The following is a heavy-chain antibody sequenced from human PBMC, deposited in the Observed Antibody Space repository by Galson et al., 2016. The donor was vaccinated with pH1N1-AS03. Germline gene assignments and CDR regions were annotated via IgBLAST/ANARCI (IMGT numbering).Heavy chain of an antibody. V-gene: IGHV4-4*07. Sequence: ETLSLTCTVSGVSITTYYWSWIRHPAGKGLEWVGRIYASGNTNYNPSLKSRVTMSVDTSKNQFSLSLNSVTAADTAVYFCARDFGSGHYMNYYNYGMDIWGQGTTVTVSS. CDR1: GVSITTYY. CDR3: ARDFGSGHYMNYYNYGMDI. D-gene: IGHD3-10*01. J-gene: IGHJ6*02. CDR2: IYASGNT.